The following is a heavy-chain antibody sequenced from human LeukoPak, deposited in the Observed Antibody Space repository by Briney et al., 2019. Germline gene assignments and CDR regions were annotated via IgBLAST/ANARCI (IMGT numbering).Heavy chain of an antibody. CDR2: IRYDGSNK. CDR1: GFTFSSYD. J-gene: IGHJ5*02. D-gene: IGHD6-19*01. Sequence: GGSLRLSCAASGFTFSSYDMHWVRQAPGKGLEWVAFIRYDGSNKYYADSVKGRFTISRDNSKNTLYLQMNSLRAEDTAVYYCAKNNGAKQWLVRSWFDPWGQGTLVTVSS. CDR3: AKNNGAKQWLVRSWFDP. V-gene: IGHV3-30*02.